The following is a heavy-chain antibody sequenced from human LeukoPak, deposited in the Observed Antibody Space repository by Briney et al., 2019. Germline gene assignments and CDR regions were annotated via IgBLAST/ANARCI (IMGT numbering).Heavy chain of an antibody. V-gene: IGHV3-23*01. CDR1: GFSISNNG. D-gene: IGHD6-19*01. J-gene: IGHJ4*02. Sequence: GGSLRLSCAASGFSISNNGISWVRQAPGKRLEWVSAISGSGGSTYYADSVKGRFTISRDNSKNTLYLQMNSLRAEDTAVYYCAKHSSGWELDYWGQGTLVTVSS. CDR3: AKHSSGWELDY. CDR2: ISGSGGST.